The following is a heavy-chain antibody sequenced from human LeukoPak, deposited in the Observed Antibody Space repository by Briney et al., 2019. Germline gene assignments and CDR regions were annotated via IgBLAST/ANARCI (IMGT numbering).Heavy chain of an antibody. D-gene: IGHD3-9*01. CDR3: ATTPLDNLTGYWGYFDY. CDR2: INPNSGGT. V-gene: IGHV1-2*02. Sequence: ASVKVSCKASGYTFTGYYMHWVRQAPGQGLEWMGWINPNSGGTNYAQKFQGRVTMTRDTSISTAYMELSRLRSDDTAVYYCATTPLDNLTGYWGYFDYWGQGTLVTVSS. CDR1: GYTFTGYY. J-gene: IGHJ4*02.